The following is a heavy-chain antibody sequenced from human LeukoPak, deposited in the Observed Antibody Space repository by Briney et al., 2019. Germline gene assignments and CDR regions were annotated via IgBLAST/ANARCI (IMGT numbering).Heavy chain of an antibody. V-gene: IGHV7-4-1*02. CDR1: GYTFTSYG. CDR2: INTNTGNP. D-gene: IGHD3-10*01. CDR3: ARGCITMVRGGRYFQH. J-gene: IGHJ1*01. Sequence: ASVKVSCKASGYTFTSYGISWVRQAPGQGLEWMGWINTNTGNPTYAQGFTGRFVFSLDTSVSTAYLQISSLKAEDTAVYYCARGCITMVRGGRYFQHWGQGTLVTVSS.